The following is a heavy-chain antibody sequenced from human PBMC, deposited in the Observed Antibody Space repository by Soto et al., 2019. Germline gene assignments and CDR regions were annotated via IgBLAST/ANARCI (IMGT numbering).Heavy chain of an antibody. J-gene: IGHJ4*02. D-gene: IGHD3-10*01. Sequence: EVQLMESGGGLVQPGGSLRLSCAASGFTFSGNWMTWVRQPPGKGLEWVANIKPDGTEKSYVDSVKGRFTISRDNARNSLYLQMSSLRDDDTAVYYCTTAGSTKPNDYWGQRTQVTVSS. V-gene: IGHV3-7*01. CDR1: GFTFSGNW. CDR2: IKPDGTEK. CDR3: TTAGSTKPNDY.